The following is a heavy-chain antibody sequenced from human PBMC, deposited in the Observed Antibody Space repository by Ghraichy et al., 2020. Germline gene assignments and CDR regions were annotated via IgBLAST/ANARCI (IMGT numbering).Heavy chain of an antibody. CDR2: IYYSGST. CDR3: ARGGDYYDSSGYNFYY. V-gene: IGHV4-59*01. Sequence: SETLSLTCTVSGGSISSYYWSWIRQPPGKGLEWIGYIYYSGSTNYNPSLKSRVTISVDTSKNQFSLKLSSVTAADTAVYYCARGGDYYDSSGYNFYYWGQGTLVTVSS. D-gene: IGHD3-22*01. CDR1: GGSISSYY. J-gene: IGHJ4*02.